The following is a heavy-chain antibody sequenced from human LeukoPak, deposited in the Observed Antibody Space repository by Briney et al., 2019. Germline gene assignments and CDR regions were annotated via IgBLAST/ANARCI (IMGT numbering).Heavy chain of an antibody. Sequence: GRSLRLSCAASGFTFSSYAMSWVRQAPGKGLEWVSAISGSGGSTYYADSVKGRFTISRDNAKNSLYLQMNSLRAEDTAVYYCAGCIAAAVNNWFDPWGQGTLVTVSS. J-gene: IGHJ5*02. CDR2: ISGSGGST. CDR3: AGCIAAAVNNWFDP. V-gene: IGHV3-23*01. D-gene: IGHD6-13*01. CDR1: GFTFSSYA.